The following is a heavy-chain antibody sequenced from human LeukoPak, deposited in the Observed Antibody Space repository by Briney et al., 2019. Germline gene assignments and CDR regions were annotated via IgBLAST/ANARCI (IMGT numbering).Heavy chain of an antibody. CDR3: ARDHHRRLYDSQARDTFDI. V-gene: IGHV3-48*03. J-gene: IGHJ3*02. D-gene: IGHD3-22*01. CDR2: ISRSGNTI. Sequence: HPGGSLRLSCAASGFTFTSYEMNWVRQAPGKGLEWVSYISRSGNTIYYADSVKGRFTISRDNANNSLYLQMNSLRADDTAVYYCARDHHRRLYDSQARDTFDIWGQGTMVTVSS. CDR1: GFTFTSYE.